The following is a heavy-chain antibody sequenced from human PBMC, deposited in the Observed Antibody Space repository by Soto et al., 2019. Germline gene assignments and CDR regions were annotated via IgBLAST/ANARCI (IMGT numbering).Heavy chain of an antibody. CDR1: GYXFTSHD. J-gene: IGHJ4*02. Sequence: VXLXQXGAEVKKSGASVKVSCKASGYXFTSHDINWVXQATGQGLEWMGWMNPNSGNTGYAQKFQGRVTMTRNTSISTAYMELSSLRSEDTAVYYCARWDYGVYARFDYWGQGTLVTVSS. CDR2: MNPNSGNT. V-gene: IGHV1-8*01. CDR3: ARWDYGVYARFDY. D-gene: IGHD4-17*01.